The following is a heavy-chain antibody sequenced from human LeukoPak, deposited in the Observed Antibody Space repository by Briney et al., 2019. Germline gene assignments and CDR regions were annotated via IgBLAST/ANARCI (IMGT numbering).Heavy chain of an antibody. CDR1: GGTFSSYA. D-gene: IGHD3-10*01. V-gene: IGHV1-69*06. CDR3: AREMHTTMVRGVIRYYGMDV. J-gene: IGHJ6*04. CDR2: IIPIFGTA. Sequence: GSSVTVSCKASGGTFSSYAISWVRQAPGQGLEWMRGIIPIFGTANYAQKFQGRVTITADKSTSTAYMELSSLRSEDTAVYYCAREMHTTMVRGVIRYYGMDVWGKGTTVTVSS.